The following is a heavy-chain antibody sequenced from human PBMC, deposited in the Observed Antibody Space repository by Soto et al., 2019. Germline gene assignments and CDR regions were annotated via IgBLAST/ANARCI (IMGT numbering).Heavy chain of an antibody. V-gene: IGHV1-46*03. CDR2: INPSGGST. CDR3: ARLNYYDSSGYEFLGY. J-gene: IGHJ4*02. D-gene: IGHD3-22*01. CDR1: GYTFTSYY. Sequence: QVQLVQSGAEVKKPGASVKVSCKASGYTFTSYYMHWVRQAPGQGLEWMGIINPSGGSTSYAQKFQGRVTMTRDTSTSTVYMELSSLRSEDTAVYYCARLNYYDSSGYEFLGYWGQGTLVTVSS.